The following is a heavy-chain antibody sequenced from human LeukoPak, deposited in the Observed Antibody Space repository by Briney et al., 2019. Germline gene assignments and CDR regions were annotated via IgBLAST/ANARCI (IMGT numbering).Heavy chain of an antibody. D-gene: IGHD3-22*01. Sequence: ASVKVSCKASGYTFTSYGISWVRQAPGQGLEWMGWISAYNGNTNYAQKLQGRVTMTTDTSTSTAYMELRSLRSDDTAVYYCARDYYDSSGYYYAGWFDPRGQGTLVTVSS. CDR2: ISAYNGNT. V-gene: IGHV1-18*01. CDR1: GYTFTSYG. CDR3: ARDYYDSSGYYYAGWFDP. J-gene: IGHJ5*02.